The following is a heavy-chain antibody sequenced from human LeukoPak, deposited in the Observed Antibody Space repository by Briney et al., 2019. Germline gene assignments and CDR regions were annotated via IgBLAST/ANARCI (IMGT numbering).Heavy chain of an antibody. Sequence: SETLSLTCTVSGGSISGYYWSWIRQPPGKGLEWIGYFYNTGSTNYNPSLKSRVTISVDTSKNQFSLKLSSVTAADTAVYYCARDSDKQANYYYYYGMDVWGQGTTVTVSS. CDR1: GGSISGYY. CDR3: ARDSDKQANYYYYYGMDV. D-gene: IGHD2-15*01. CDR2: FYNTGST. V-gene: IGHV4-4*08. J-gene: IGHJ6*02.